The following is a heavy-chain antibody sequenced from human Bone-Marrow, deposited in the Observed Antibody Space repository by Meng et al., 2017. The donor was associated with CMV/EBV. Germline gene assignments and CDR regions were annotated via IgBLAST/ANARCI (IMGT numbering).Heavy chain of an antibody. Sequence: QGQQVQFGAEVEKPGASVKVSCKASGYTFTSYGISWVRQAPGQGLEWMGWISAYNGNTNYAQKLQGRVTMTTDTSTSTAYMELRSLRSDDTAVYYCARDHTVPAAMGDAFDIWGQGTMVTVSS. J-gene: IGHJ3*02. CDR1: GYTFTSYG. V-gene: IGHV1-18*01. D-gene: IGHD2-2*01. CDR2: ISAYNGNT. CDR3: ARDHTVPAAMGDAFDI.